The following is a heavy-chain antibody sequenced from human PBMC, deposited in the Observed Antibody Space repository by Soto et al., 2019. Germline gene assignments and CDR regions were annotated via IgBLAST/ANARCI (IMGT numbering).Heavy chain of an antibody. J-gene: IGHJ5*02. V-gene: IGHV4-4*07. D-gene: IGHD1-1*01. CDR1: GASIIGFY. Sequence: SETLSLTCTVSGASIIGFYWSWMRKSAGKGLEWIGRIYATGTTDYNPSLKSRVMMSVDTSKKQFSLKLRSVTAADTAVYYCVRDGTKTLRDWFDPWGQGISVTVPQ. CDR2: IYATGTT. CDR3: VRDGTKTLRDWFDP.